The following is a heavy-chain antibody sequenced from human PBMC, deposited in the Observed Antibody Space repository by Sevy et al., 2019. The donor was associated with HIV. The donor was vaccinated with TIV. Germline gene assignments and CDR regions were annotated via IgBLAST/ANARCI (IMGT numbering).Heavy chain of an antibody. Sequence: QLGGSLRLSCEGSRYTFSNYWMHWVRQAPGKGLEWVSRVNSDGGDTAYADSVKGRFTISRDNAENTMSLQMNTLRAEDTGLYYCVAANSWEDYWGQGTQVTVSS. J-gene: IGHJ4*02. V-gene: IGHV3-74*01. D-gene: IGHD6-13*01. CDR1: RYTFSNYW. CDR2: VNSDGGDT. CDR3: VAANSWEDY.